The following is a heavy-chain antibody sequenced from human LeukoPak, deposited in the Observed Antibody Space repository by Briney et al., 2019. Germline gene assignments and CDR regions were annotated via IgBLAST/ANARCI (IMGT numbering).Heavy chain of an antibody. Sequence: GGSLRLSCAASGFTFSDYYMNWIRQAPGKGLEWISYISSSGSTIYYADSVKGRFTISRDNAKNSLYLQMNSLRAEDTAVYYCARGTSFLSGYYLYWGQGTLVTVSS. D-gene: IGHD3-22*01. CDR2: ISSSGSTI. V-gene: IGHV3-11*01. J-gene: IGHJ4*02. CDR1: GFTFSDYY. CDR3: ARGTSFLSGYYLY.